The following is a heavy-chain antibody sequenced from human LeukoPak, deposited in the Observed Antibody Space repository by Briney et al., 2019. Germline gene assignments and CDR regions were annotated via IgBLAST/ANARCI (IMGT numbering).Heavy chain of an antibody. V-gene: IGHV1-69*05. D-gene: IGHD6-13*01. CDR2: IIPIFGTA. J-gene: IGHJ4*02. CDR3: ARVKGSRVAAAGYFDY. Sequence: ASVKVSCKASGGTFSSYAISWVRQAPGQGLEWVGGIIPIFGTANYAQKFQGRVTITTDESTSTAYMELSSLRSEDTAVYYCARVKGSRVAAAGYFDYWGQGTLVTVSS. CDR1: GGTFSSYA.